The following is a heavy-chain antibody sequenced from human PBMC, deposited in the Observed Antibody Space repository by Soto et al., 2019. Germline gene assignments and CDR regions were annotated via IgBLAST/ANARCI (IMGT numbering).Heavy chain of an antibody. CDR2: ISYDGSNQ. V-gene: IGHV3-30*18. CDR3: AKDGTRLANYYYYYMDV. J-gene: IGHJ6*03. Sequence: GGSLRLSCAASGFTFSSYGMHWVRQAPGMGLEWVAVISYDGSNQYYADSVKGRFTISRDNSKNTLYLQMNSLRAEDTAVYYCAKDGTRLANYYYYYMDVWGKGTTVTVSS. CDR1: GFTFSSYG.